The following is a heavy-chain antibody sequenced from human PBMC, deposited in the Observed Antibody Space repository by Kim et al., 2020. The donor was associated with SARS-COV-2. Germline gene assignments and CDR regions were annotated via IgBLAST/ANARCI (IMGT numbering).Heavy chain of an antibody. D-gene: IGHD5-18*01. CDR2: IYHSGST. Sequence: SETLSLTCAVSGGSISSGGYSWSWIRQPPWKGLEWIGYIYHSGSTYYNPSLKSRVTISVDRSKNQFSLKLSSVTAADTAVYYCARVDTAMVTTYYFDYWGQGTLVTVSS. V-gene: IGHV4-30-2*01. CDR1: GGSISSGGYS. J-gene: IGHJ4*02. CDR3: ARVDTAMVTTYYFDY.